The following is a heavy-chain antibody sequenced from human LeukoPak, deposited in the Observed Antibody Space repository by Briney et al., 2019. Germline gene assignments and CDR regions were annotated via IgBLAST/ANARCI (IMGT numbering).Heavy chain of an antibody. J-gene: IGHJ4*02. D-gene: IGHD5-12*01. CDR2: LHADGNEK. Sequence: GGSLRLSCAAYRFSLSGYWMSWVRQAPGKGLEWVARLHADGNEKYFVHSVKGRFTVSRDNAKNSLYLQTNSLRVEDTAVYYCARGGYSFDYLGQGTLVTVSS. CDR3: ARGGYSFDY. CDR1: RFSLSGYW. V-gene: IGHV3-7*01.